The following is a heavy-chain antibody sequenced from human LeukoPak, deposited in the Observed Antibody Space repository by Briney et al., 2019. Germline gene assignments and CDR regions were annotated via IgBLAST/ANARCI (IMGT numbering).Heavy chain of an antibody. Sequence: SETLSLTCTVSGGSISSYYWSWIRQPPGKGLEWIGYIYNSGDTKSNPSLKGRVTISMDTPKNKFSLKLSSVTAADTAVYYCARGYCAGGNCYVLDNWGQGTLVTVSS. CDR3: ARGYCAGGNCYVLDN. V-gene: IGHV4-59*13. CDR2: IYNSGDT. J-gene: IGHJ4*02. D-gene: IGHD2-8*02. CDR1: GGSISSYY.